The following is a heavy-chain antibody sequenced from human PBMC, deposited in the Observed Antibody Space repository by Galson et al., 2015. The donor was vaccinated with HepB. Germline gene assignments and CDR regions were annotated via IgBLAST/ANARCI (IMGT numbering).Heavy chain of an antibody. CDR2: IDWDDDK. V-gene: IGHV2-70*01. CDR3: ARMGYYDSSGYYYPPYYYGMDV. D-gene: IGHD3-22*01. J-gene: IGHJ6*02. Sequence: PALVKPTQTLTLTCTFSGFSLSTSGMCVSWIRQPPGKALEWLALIDWDDDKYYSTSLKTRLTISKDTSKNQVVLTMTNMDPVDTATYYCARMGYYDSSGYYYPPYYYGMDVWGQGTTVTVSS. CDR1: GFSLSTSGMC.